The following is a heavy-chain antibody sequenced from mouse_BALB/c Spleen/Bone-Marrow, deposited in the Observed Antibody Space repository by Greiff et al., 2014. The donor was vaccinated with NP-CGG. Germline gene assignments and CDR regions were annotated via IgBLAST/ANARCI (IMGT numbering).Heavy chain of an antibody. V-gene: IGHV5-4*02. J-gene: IGHJ4*01. Sequence: EVQLVESGGGLVKPGGSLKLSCAASGFTFSDYYMSWIRQTPEKRLEWVATISDGGSYTYYPDSVKGRFTISRDNAKNSLYLQMSSLKSEDTAMYYCARSGERYGAMDYWGQGTSVTVSS. CDR1: GFTFSDYY. CDR3: ARSGERYGAMDY. D-gene: IGHD2-10*02. CDR2: ISDGGSYT.